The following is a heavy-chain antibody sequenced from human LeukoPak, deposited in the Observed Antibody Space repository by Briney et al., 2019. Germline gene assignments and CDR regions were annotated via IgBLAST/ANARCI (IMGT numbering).Heavy chain of an antibody. J-gene: IGHJ4*01. V-gene: IGHV3-11*01. CDR2: ISGSGNAV. CDR3: ARDSGNSYGQFDF. D-gene: IGHD5-18*01. CDR1: GFTFIDYY. Sequence: GGSLRLSCAASGFTFIDYYMSWLRLTPGKGLEWIAYISGSGNAVYYADAMKGRFIISRDNVKNLVSLEILGLRAEDTALYYCARDSGNSYGQFDFWGLGTLVTVSS.